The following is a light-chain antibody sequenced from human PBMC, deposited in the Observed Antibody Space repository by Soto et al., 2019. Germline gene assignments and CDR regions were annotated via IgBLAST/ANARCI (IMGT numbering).Light chain of an antibody. CDR1: SSNIGTDT. J-gene: IGLJ3*02. Sequence: QSVLTQPPSASGAPGQRVTISCSGSSSNIGTDTVNWYQHLPGTAPKLLIYGNTQRPSAVPDRFSGSKSATSASLAISGLQSEDEADYYCAAWDGSLNGWVFGGGTKLTVL. CDR3: AAWDGSLNGWV. V-gene: IGLV1-44*01. CDR2: GNT.